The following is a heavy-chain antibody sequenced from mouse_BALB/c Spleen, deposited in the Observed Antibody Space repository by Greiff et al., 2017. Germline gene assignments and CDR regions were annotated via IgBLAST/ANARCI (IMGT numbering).Heavy chain of an antibody. J-gene: IGHJ2*01. Sequence: QVQLKESAAELARPGASVKMSCKASGYTFTSYTMHWVKQRPGQGLEWIGYINPSSGYTEYNQKFKDKTTLTADKSSSTAYMQLSSLTSEDSAVYYCARRGIYDGYYDDYWGQGTTLTVSS. D-gene: IGHD2-3*01. CDR3: ARRGIYDGYYDDY. CDR1: GYTFTSYT. V-gene: IGHV1-4*02. CDR2: INPSSGYT.